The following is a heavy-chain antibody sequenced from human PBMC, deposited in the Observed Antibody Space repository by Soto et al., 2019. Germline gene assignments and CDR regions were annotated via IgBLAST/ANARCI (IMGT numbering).Heavy chain of an antibody. Sequence: QVQLVESGGGVVQPGRSLRLSCAASGFTFSSYAMHWVRQAPGKGLEWVAVISYDGSNKYYADSVKGRFTISRDNSKNTLYLQMNSLRAEDTAVYYCARARGLSIVGAPLDYWGQGTLVTVSS. CDR1: GFTFSSYA. J-gene: IGHJ4*02. D-gene: IGHD1-26*01. V-gene: IGHV3-30-3*01. CDR2: ISYDGSNK. CDR3: ARARGLSIVGAPLDY.